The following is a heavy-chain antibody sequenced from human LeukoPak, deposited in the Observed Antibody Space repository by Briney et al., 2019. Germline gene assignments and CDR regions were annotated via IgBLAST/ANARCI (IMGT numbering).Heavy chain of an antibody. CDR2: ISSSSSYI. V-gene: IGHV3-21*01. Sequence: SGGSLRLSCAASGFTFSSYSMNWVRQAPGKGLEWVSSISSSSSYIYYADSVKGRFTISRDNAKNSLYPQMNSLRAEDTAVYYCARHGSEWELLLYYYGMDVWGQGTTVTVSS. CDR1: GFTFSSYS. J-gene: IGHJ6*02. CDR3: ARHGSEWELLLYYYGMDV. D-gene: IGHD1-26*01.